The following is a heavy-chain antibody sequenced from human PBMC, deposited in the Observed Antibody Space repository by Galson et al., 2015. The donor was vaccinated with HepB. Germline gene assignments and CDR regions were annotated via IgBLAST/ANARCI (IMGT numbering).Heavy chain of an antibody. CDR3: ARSPAQETYYDFWSVSYYFDY. Sequence: SLRLSCAASGFTFSSYWMSWVRQAPGKGLEWVANIKQDGSEKYYVDSVKGRFTISRDNAKNSLYLQMNSLRAEDTAVYYCARSPAQETYYDFWSVSYYFDYWGQGTLATVSS. CDR2: IKQDGSEK. J-gene: IGHJ4*02. CDR1: GFTFSSYW. D-gene: IGHD3-3*01. V-gene: IGHV3-7*01.